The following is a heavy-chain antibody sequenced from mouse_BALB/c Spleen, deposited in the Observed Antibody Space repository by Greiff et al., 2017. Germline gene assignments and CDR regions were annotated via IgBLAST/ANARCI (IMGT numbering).Heavy chain of an antibody. CDR1: GYTFPDYE. V-gene: IGHV1-15*01. CDR3: TRGSYDAMDY. Sequence: VQLQQSGAELVRPGASVTLSCKASGYTFPDYEMHWVKQTPVHGLEWIGAIDPETGGTAYNQKFKGKATLTADKSSSTAYMELRSLTSEDSAVYYCTRGSYDAMDYWGQGTSVTVSS. CDR2: IDPETGGT. J-gene: IGHJ4*01.